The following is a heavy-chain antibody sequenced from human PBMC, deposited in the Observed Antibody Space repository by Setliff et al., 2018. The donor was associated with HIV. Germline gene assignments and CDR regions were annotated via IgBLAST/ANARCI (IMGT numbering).Heavy chain of an antibody. CDR3: AKGGDRAMINFDH. CDR2: INGGNGNT. D-gene: IGHD5-12*01. Sequence: ASVKVSCKASGYTFTSYAMHWVRQAPGQWLEWMGWINGGNGNTEYSQKFQGRVSITRDTSASTAYMELSSLTSEDAAVYYCAKGGDRAMINFDHWGQGTLVTVSS. CDR1: GYTFTSYA. J-gene: IGHJ4*02. V-gene: IGHV1-3*01.